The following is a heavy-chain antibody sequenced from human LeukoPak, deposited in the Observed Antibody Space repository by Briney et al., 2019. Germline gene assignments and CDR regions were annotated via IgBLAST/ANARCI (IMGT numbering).Heavy chain of an antibody. Sequence: GSLKISCRGSGYTFTSYWIAWVRQMPGKGLEWMGIIYPGDSDTRYSPSFQGQVTISADKSISTAYLQWSSLKASDTAMYYCARPARSDAGGLPYYFDYWGQGTLVTVSS. V-gene: IGHV5-51*01. D-gene: IGHD2-8*02. CDR1: GYTFTSYW. CDR2: IYPGDSDT. J-gene: IGHJ4*02. CDR3: ARPARSDAGGLPYYFDY.